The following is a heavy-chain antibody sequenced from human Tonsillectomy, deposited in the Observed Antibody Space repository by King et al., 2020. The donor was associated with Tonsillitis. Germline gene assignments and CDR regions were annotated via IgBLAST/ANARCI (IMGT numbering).Heavy chain of an antibody. CDR1: GGSVSSGSYY. V-gene: IGHV4-61*01. J-gene: IGHJ4*02. CDR3: ASDNTHNSSGSHGIFDY. Sequence: HVQLQESGPGLVKPSETLSLTCTVSGGSVSSGSYYWSWIRQPPGKGLEWIGYIYYSGRTNYNPSLKSRVTISVDTSKNQFSLKLSSVTAADTAVYYCASDNTHNSSGSHGIFDYWGQGTLVTVSS. D-gene: IGHD3-22*01. CDR2: IYYSGRT.